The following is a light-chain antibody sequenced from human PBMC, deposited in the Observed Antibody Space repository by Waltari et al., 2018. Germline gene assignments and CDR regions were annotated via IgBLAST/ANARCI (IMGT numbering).Light chain of an antibody. V-gene: IGKV1-39*01. CDR2: KAS. CDR3: QHNYGTPYS. Sequence: DIQMTQSPSSLSASVGDRVTLTCRASENVNNYLNWYQKEPGKAPKLLIYKASTLQSGVPSRFSGSGSGTDYTFTISSLQSEDVATYYCQHNYGTPYSFGQGTKVEIK. CDR1: ENVNNY. J-gene: IGKJ2*03.